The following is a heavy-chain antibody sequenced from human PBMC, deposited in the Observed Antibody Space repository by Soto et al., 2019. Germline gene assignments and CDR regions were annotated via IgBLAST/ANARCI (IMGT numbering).Heavy chain of an antibody. Sequence: EVQLVESGGGLVQPGGSLRLSCVASGFTFSDSWMHWVRQAPGKGLVWVSATDTSGGSTYYADSVKGRFTVSRDNSRNTLHLQMNGLRAEDTAVYYCAKDQAEGGFTYGFFYYYGLDVWGQGTTVTVSS. CDR3: AKDQAEGGFTYGFFYYYGLDV. CDR2: TDTSGGST. V-gene: IGHV3-23*04. D-gene: IGHD5-18*01. J-gene: IGHJ6*02. CDR1: GFTFSDSW.